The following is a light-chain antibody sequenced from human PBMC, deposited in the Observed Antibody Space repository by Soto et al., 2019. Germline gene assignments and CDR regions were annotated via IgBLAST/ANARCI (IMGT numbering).Light chain of an antibody. J-gene: IGKJ2*01. V-gene: IGKV2-30*01. CDR2: EIS. Sequence: DVVMTQSPLSLPVTLGQPASISCRSSESLVYRNGDTYLNWFQQRPGQSPRRLIYEISSRDSGVPDRFSGSGSGTDFTLKISRVEAEDVGIYYCMQGSHWPYTFGQGTKLEIK. CDR3: MQGSHWPYT. CDR1: ESLVYRNGDTY.